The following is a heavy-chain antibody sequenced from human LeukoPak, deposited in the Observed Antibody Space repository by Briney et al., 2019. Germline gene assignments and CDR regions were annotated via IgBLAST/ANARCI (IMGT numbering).Heavy chain of an antibody. CDR2: ISDCGGRT. Sequence: PGWSLRLSRAASGFTFSSYAMSWVRQARGKGLEWVSAISDCGGRTYYADAVEGRFTISRDNCKNTLYLQMNSLRAQDTAVYYCASGSGSYRTPYYYMDVWGTGTTVTV. CDR1: GFTFSSYA. J-gene: IGHJ6*03. D-gene: IGHD3-10*01. CDR3: ASGSGSYRTPYYYMDV. V-gene: IGHV3-23*01.